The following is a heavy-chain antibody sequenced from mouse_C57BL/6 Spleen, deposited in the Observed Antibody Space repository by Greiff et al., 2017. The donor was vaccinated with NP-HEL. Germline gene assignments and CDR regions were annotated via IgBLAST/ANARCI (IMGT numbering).Heavy chain of an antibody. J-gene: IGHJ3*01. V-gene: IGHV1-69*01. CDR3: ARGSGNGNWFAY. Sequence: QVHVKQPGAELVMPGASVKLSCKASGYTFTSYWMHWVKQRPGQGLEWIGEIDPSDSYTNYNQKFKGKSTLTVDKSSSTAYMQLSSLTSEDSAVYYCARGSGNGNWFAYWGQGTLVTVSA. CDR1: GYTFTSYW. CDR2: IDPSDSYT. D-gene: IGHD1-1*01.